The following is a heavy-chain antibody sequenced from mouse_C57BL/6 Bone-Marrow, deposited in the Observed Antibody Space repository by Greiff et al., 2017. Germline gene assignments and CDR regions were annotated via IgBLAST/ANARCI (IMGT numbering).Heavy chain of an antibody. CDR3: TSTTVVEDY. J-gene: IGHJ2*01. D-gene: IGHD1-1*01. CDR2: IDPENGDT. V-gene: IGHV14-4*01. CDR1: GFNIKDDY. Sequence: EVQLQQSGAELVRPGASVKLSCTASGFNIKDDYMHWVKQRPEQGLEWIGWIDPENGDTEYASKFQGKATITADTSSNTAYLQLSSLTAEDTAVYYCTSTTVVEDYWGQGTTLTVSS.